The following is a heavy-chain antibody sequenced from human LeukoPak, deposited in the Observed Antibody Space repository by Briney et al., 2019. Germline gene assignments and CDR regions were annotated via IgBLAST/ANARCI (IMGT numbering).Heavy chain of an antibody. J-gene: IGHJ4*02. D-gene: IGHD6-19*01. CDR1: GFTFSSYA. V-gene: IGHV3-23*01. CDR3: AKAGAGAVAGIFDY. Sequence: GGSLRLSCAASGFTFSSYAMSWVRQAPGKGLEWVSPISGSGCSTYYADSEKSQFTISRDNSKNTLYMQMKSLRAEDTAVYYCAKAGAGAVAGIFDYWGQGTLVTVSS. CDR2: ISGSGCST.